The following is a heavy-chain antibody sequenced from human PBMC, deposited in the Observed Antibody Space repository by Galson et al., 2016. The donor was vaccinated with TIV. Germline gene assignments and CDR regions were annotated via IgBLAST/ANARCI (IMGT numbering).Heavy chain of an antibody. V-gene: IGHV1-46*01. Sequence: SVKVSCKASGYTFTRYYTHWVRQAPGQGLEWMGIINPTGGSTTYAQKFQGRLTMTRDTSTSTVYMELNSLRSEDTAVYYCAIGGQVQRFDPWGQGTLVTVSS. CDR1: GYTFTRYY. CDR3: AIGGQVQRFDP. CDR2: INPTGGST. J-gene: IGHJ5*02. D-gene: IGHD3-10*01.